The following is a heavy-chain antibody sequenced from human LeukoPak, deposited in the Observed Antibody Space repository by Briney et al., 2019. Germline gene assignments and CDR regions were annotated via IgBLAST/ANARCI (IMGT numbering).Heavy chain of an antibody. CDR2: ISGSVGST. V-gene: IGHV3-23*01. CDR3: AKEGAYCGGDCYPDWYFDL. J-gene: IGHJ2*01. Sequence: GGSLRLSCAASGFTFSSYAMSWVRQAPGKGLEWVSAISGSVGSTYYADSVKGRFTISRDNSKNTLYLQMNSLRDEDTAVYYCAKEGAYCGGDCYPDWYFDLWGRGTLVTVSS. D-gene: IGHD2-21*02. CDR1: GFTFSSYA.